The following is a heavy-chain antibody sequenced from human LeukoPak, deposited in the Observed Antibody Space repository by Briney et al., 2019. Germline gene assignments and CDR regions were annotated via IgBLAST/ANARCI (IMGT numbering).Heavy chain of an antibody. CDR3: AKDRHAPGRYCSSTSCFPFVS. Sequence: GGSLRLSCVVSGFTFSNYWMSWVRQAPGKGLEWVANIKQDGSEKYYVDSVKGRFTISRDNAKNSLYLQMNSLRAEDTAVYYCAKDRHAPGRYCSSTSCFPFVSWGQGTLVTVSS. J-gene: IGHJ5*02. CDR2: IKQDGSEK. CDR1: GFTFSNYW. D-gene: IGHD2-2*01. V-gene: IGHV3-7*03.